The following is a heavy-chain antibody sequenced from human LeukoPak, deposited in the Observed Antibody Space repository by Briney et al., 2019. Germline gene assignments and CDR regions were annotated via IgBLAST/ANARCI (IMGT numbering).Heavy chain of an antibody. V-gene: IGHV4-34*01. D-gene: IGHD3-22*01. Sequence: SETLSLTCAVYGGSFSGYYLSWIRQPPGKGLEWIGEINHSGSTNYNPSFKSRVIISVDTSKNQFSLKLSSVIAADTAVYYCARGQDDSSGYYYLFHYYYGMDVWGEGTTVTVSS. CDR3: ARGQDDSSGYYYLFHYYYGMDV. J-gene: IGHJ6*04. CDR2: INHSGST. CDR1: GGSFSGYY.